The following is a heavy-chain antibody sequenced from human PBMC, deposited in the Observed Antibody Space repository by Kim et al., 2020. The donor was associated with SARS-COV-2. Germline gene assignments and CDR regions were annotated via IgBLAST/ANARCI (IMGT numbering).Heavy chain of an antibody. V-gene: IGHV4-59*08. J-gene: IGHJ4*02. Sequence: YTPALKRRVARSLDTAKNQSSLKLVSVTAADTAMYYCARHELSRSYALDSWGQGTLVTVSS. CDR3: ARHELSRSYALDS. D-gene: IGHD1-26*01.